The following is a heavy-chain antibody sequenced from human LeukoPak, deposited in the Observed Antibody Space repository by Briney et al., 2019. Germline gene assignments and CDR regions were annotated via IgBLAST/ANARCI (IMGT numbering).Heavy chain of an antibody. J-gene: IGHJ5*02. CDR2: VRTKANSYAT. V-gene: IGHV3-73*01. CDR3: TSSSSYNWFDP. CDR1: GFTFSDSA. D-gene: IGHD6-13*01. Sequence: GGSLRLSCAASGFTFSDSAMHWVRQASGKGLEWVGRVRTKANSYATAYAASVKGRFTISRDDSKNTAYLEMNSLKTEDTAVYYCTSSSSYNWFDPWGRGTLVTVSS.